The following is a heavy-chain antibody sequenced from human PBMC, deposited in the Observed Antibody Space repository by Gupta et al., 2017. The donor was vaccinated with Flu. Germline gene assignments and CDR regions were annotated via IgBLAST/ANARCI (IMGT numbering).Heavy chain of an antibody. J-gene: IGHJ4*02. CDR2: IKSKTDGGTI. D-gene: IGHD6-6*01. V-gene: IGHV3-15*01. CDR3: TTDGGIAVRPMFDY. CDR1: GFTFTKAW. Sequence: EVQLVESGGDLVKPGGSLRLSCAASGFTFTKAWMAWVRQAPGKGLEWVGRIKSKTDGGTIDYAAPVKGRFTISRDDSKNTLYLQMNSLKIEDTAVYYCTTDGGIAVRPMFDYWGQGDLVTVSS.